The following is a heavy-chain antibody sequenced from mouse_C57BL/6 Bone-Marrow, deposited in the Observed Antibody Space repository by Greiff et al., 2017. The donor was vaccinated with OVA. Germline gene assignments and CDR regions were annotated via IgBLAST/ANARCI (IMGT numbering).Heavy chain of an antibody. D-gene: IGHD2-12*01. CDR2: IYPGSGST. Sequence: QVQLQQPGAELVKPGASVKMSCKASGYTFTSYWLTWVKQRPGQGLEWIGDIYPGSGSTNYNEKFKSKATLTVDNSSSTAYMQLSSLTSEDSAVYYCASWGPLLYGDYAMDYWGQGTSVTVSS. V-gene: IGHV1-55*01. CDR3: ASWGPLLYGDYAMDY. CDR1: GYTFTSYW. J-gene: IGHJ4*01.